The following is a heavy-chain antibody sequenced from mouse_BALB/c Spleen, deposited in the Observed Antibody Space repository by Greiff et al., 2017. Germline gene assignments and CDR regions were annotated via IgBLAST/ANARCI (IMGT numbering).Heavy chain of an antibody. V-gene: IGHV14-1*02. CDR1: GFNIKDYY. CDR3: ARGEPYYGRYFDY. Sequence: VQLKESGAELVRPGALVKLSCKASGFNIKDYYMHWVKQRPEQGLEWIGWIDPENGNTIYDPKFQGKASITAVTSSNTAYLQLSSLTSEDTAVYYCARGEPYYGRYFDYWGQGTTLTVSS. D-gene: IGHD1-1*01. J-gene: IGHJ2*01. CDR2: IDPENGNT.